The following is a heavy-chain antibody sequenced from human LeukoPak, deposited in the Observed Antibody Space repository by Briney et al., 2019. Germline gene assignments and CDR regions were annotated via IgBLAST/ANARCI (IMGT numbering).Heavy chain of an antibody. CDR1: GYTLTELS. J-gene: IGHJ3*02. CDR2: FDPEDGET. Sequence: ASVKVSCKVSGYTLTELSMRWVRQAPGKGLEWMGGFDPEDGETIYAQKFQGRVTMTEDTSTDTAYMELSSLRSEDTAVYYCATGGCSGGSCYGDAFDIWGQGTMVTVSS. D-gene: IGHD2-15*01. V-gene: IGHV1-24*01. CDR3: ATGGCSGGSCYGDAFDI.